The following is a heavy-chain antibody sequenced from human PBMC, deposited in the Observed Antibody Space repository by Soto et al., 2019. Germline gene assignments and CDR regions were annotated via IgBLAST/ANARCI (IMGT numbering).Heavy chain of an antibody. Sequence: PSETLSLTCTVSGGSISSGDYYWSWIRQPPGKGLEWIGYIYYSGSTYYNPSLKSRVTISVDTSKNQFSLKLSSVTAADTAVYYCARVYSKGDTVTGYYYGMDVWGQGSTVTVSS. V-gene: IGHV4-30-4*01. D-gene: IGHD4-17*01. CDR2: IYYSGST. CDR3: ARVYSKGDTVTGYYYGMDV. J-gene: IGHJ6*02. CDR1: GGSISSGDYY.